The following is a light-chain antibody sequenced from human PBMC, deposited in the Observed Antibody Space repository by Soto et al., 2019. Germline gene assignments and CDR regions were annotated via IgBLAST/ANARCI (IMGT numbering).Light chain of an antibody. CDR3: SSYTVSSTHYV. CDR1: SSDVGAYND. Sequence: HSALTQPASVSGSPGQSITISCTGSSSDVGAYNDVSWYQQRPGKAPKVMIYDVKNRPSGISNRFSASKSGNTASLTISGLQAEDEADYYCSSYTVSSTHYVFGTGTKLTVL. CDR2: DVK. V-gene: IGLV2-14*01. J-gene: IGLJ1*01.